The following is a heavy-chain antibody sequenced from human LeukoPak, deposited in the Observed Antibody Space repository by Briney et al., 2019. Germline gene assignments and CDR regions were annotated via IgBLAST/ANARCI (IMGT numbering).Heavy chain of an antibody. Sequence: GGSLRLSCAASGFTFSSYSMNWVRQAPGKGLEWVSSISGSSSYIYYADSVKGRFTISRDNAKNSLYLQMNSLRAEDTAVYYCARNQHRDGYNWNYWGQGTLVTVSS. D-gene: IGHD5-24*01. J-gene: IGHJ4*02. CDR3: ARNQHRDGYNWNY. V-gene: IGHV3-21*01. CDR1: GFTFSSYS. CDR2: ISGSSSYI.